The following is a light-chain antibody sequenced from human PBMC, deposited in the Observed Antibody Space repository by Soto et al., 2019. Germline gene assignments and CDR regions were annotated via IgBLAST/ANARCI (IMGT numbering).Light chain of an antibody. CDR3: SAYAGSRVL. CDR1: SSDVGGYDY. V-gene: IGLV2-14*01. Sequence: QSVLTQPASVSGSPGQSITISCTGTSSDVGGYDYVSWYQQYPDKAPKLMIFEVSNRPSGVSNRFSGSKSGNTASLTISGLQTEDEADYYCSAYAGSRVLFGGGTKVTVL. J-gene: IGLJ2*01. CDR2: EVS.